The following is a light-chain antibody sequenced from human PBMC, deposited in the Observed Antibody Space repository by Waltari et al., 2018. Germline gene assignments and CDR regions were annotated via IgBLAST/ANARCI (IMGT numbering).Light chain of an antibody. CDR1: RSDVGSYTF. CDR3: CSYAGSDSYV. CDR2: EVN. Sequence: SAWPQPPPVSGSPGQSFPFPCPGPRSDVGSYTFVSWYQQHPGKVPKLMIYEVNKWPSGVSNRFSGSKSGNTASLTISGLQAEDEADYYCCSYAGSDSYVFGPGTKVTVL. J-gene: IGLJ1*01. V-gene: IGLV2-23*02.